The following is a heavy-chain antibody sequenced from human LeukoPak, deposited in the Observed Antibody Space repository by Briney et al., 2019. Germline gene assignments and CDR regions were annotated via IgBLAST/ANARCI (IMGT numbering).Heavy chain of an antibody. CDR2: ISAYNGNT. Sequence: ASVKVSCKASGYTFTSYGISWVRQAPGQGLEWMGWISAYNGNTNYAQKLQGRVTMTTDTSTSTAYMELRSLRSDDTAVYYCARVVRSKDLDYYFDYWGQGTLVTVSS. CDR3: ARVVRSKDLDYYFDY. J-gene: IGHJ4*02. D-gene: IGHD6-6*01. CDR1: GYTFTSYG. V-gene: IGHV1-18*01.